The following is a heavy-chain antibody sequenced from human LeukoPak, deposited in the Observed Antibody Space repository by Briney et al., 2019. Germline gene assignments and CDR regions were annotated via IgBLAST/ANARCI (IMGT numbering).Heavy chain of an antibody. Sequence: GGSLRLSCAASGFTFSSYAMSWVRQAPGKGLEWVSAISGSGGSTYHADSVKGRFTISRDNSKNTLYLQMDSLRAEDTAVYYCARDDASNLGYWGQGTLVTVSS. V-gene: IGHV3-23*01. J-gene: IGHJ4*02. CDR3: ARDDASNLGY. CDR2: ISGSGGST. CDR1: GFTFSSYA.